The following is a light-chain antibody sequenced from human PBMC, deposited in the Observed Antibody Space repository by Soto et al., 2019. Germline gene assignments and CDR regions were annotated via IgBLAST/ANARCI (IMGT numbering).Light chain of an antibody. CDR3: SSFSTGDTLV. CDR1: SSDVGGYKY. CDR2: EVF. J-gene: IGLJ1*01. V-gene: IGLV2-14*01. Sequence: QSVLTQPASVSGSPGQSITISCTGTSSDVGGYKYVSWYQQHPDKAPKLIIYEVFHRPSGVSSRFSGSKSDNTASLTISGLQTEDESEYYCSSFSTGDTLVFGSGTKLTVL.